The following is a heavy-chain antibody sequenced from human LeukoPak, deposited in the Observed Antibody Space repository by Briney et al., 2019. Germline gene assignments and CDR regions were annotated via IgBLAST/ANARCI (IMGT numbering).Heavy chain of an antibody. Sequence: GGSLRLSCAASGFTFSRYVMSWVRQAPGKGPEWVSAISESGSRTYHGDSVEGRFTISRDNSKNTLYLQMNSLRAEDTAVYYCASAGYTSNSGWAFDIWGQGTMVTVSS. CDR3: ASAGYTSNSGWAFDI. J-gene: IGHJ3*02. CDR2: ISESGSRT. V-gene: IGHV3-23*01. CDR1: GFTFSRYV. D-gene: IGHD3-16*02.